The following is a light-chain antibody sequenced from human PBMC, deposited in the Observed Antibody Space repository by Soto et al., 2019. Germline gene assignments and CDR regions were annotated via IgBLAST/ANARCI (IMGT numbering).Light chain of an antibody. CDR2: DAS. V-gene: IGKV3-15*01. J-gene: IGKJ1*01. Sequence: EVVMTQSLATLSVSPGERATLSCRASQSVRSAVAWYQQKPGQPPRLLIYDASTRATGIPARFRGSGSGTEFTLTISCLQSEDFAIYYCQQYINWPRTFGQGTKVEIK. CDR3: QQYINWPRT. CDR1: QSVRSA.